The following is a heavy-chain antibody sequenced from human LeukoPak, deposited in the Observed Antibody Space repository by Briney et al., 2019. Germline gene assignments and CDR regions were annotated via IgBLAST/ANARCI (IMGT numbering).Heavy chain of an antibody. V-gene: IGHV4-30-2*01. J-gene: IGHJ4*02. CDR2: IYHSGST. CDR3: ARDGLTDTAMGD. CDR1: GGSISSGGYS. Sequence: PSQTLSLTCAVSGGSISSGGYSWSWIRQPPGKGLEWIGYIYHSGSTYYNPSLKSRVTISVDRSKNQFSLKLSSVTAADTAVYYCARDGLTDTAMGDWGQGTLVTVSS. D-gene: IGHD5-18*01.